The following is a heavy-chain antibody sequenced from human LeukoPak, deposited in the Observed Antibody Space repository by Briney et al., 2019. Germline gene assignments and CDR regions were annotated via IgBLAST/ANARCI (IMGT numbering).Heavy chain of an antibody. CDR1: GGSISSSSYY. Sequence: SETLSLTGTVSGGSISSSSYYWGWIRHPPGKGLEWIGSIYYSGSTYYNPSLKSRVTISVDTSKNQFSLKLSSVTAADTAVYYCARQKQWQSFDYWGQGTLVTVSS. CDR2: IYYSGST. J-gene: IGHJ4*02. V-gene: IGHV4-39*01. D-gene: IGHD6-19*01. CDR3: ARQKQWQSFDY.